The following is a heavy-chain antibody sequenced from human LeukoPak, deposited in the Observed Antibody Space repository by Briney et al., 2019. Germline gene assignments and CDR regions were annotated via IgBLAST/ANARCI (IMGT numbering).Heavy chain of an antibody. Sequence: SETLSLTCTVSGGSISSYYWSWIRQPPGKGLEWIGYIYHSGSANYNPSLKSRVTISVDTSKNQFSLKLSSVTAAGTAVYYCARRRSGYYPFDYWGQGILVTVSS. CDR2: IYHSGSA. J-gene: IGHJ4*02. CDR3: ARRRSGYYPFDY. D-gene: IGHD3-22*01. CDR1: GGSISSYY. V-gene: IGHV4-59*01.